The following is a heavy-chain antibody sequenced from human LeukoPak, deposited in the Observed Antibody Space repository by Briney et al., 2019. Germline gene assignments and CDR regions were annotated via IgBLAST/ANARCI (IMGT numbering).Heavy chain of an antibody. D-gene: IGHD6-19*01. J-gene: IGHJ4*02. Sequence: SGGSLRLSCAASGFTFSAYAMSWVRQAPGKGLEWVSAISGSGAGTYYADSVKGRFTISRDNSKSTLFLQMNSLRAEDTAVYYCATAPIAVAGPPFDYWGQGTLVTVSS. CDR1: GFTFSAYA. CDR3: ATAPIAVAGPPFDY. CDR2: ISGSGAGT. V-gene: IGHV3-23*01.